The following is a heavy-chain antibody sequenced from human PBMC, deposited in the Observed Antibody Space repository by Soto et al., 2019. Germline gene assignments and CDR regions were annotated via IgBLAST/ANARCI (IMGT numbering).Heavy chain of an antibody. Sequence: QVQLVDSGGGVVQPGRSLRLSCAASGFTFSTYAMHWVRQAPGKGLEWVALISYDGIREYYADSVKGRLTICRDNSKKGVCLQLYGLRAEDTAVYYCARVGAAPGGHSYCLDYGGQGTGVTVSS. CDR3: ARVGAAPGGHSYCLDY. CDR2: ISYDGIRE. CDR1: GFTFSTYA. J-gene: IGHJ4*02. V-gene: IGHV3-30-3*01. D-gene: IGHD5-18*01.